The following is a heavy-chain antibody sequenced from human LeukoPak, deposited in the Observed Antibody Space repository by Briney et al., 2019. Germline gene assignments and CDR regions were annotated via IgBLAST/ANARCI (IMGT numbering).Heavy chain of an antibody. Sequence: SGTLSLTCTVSGDSISNSIWWSWLRQPPGKGLEWIGEVDHTGNTNYRPSLDSRVTLSIDTSKNHFSLTLTSVTAADTAVYYCARNVRFFDSWGQGTRVTVSS. CDR3: ARNVRFFDS. V-gene: IGHV4-4*02. D-gene: IGHD1-1*01. CDR2: VDHTGNT. J-gene: IGHJ4*02. CDR1: GDSISNSIW.